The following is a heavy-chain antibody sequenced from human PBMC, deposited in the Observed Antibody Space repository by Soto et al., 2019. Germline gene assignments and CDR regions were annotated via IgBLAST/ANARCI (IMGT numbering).Heavy chain of an antibody. CDR1: GFTFSSYA. V-gene: IGHV3-30-3*01. CDR3: ARGLETYYYYGMDV. Sequence: GSLRLSCAASGFTFSSYAMHWVRQAPGKGLEWVAVISYDGSNKYYADSVKGRFTISRDNSKNTLYLQMNSLRAEDTAVYYCARGLETYYYYGMDVWGQGTTVTVSS. J-gene: IGHJ6*02. CDR2: ISYDGSNK.